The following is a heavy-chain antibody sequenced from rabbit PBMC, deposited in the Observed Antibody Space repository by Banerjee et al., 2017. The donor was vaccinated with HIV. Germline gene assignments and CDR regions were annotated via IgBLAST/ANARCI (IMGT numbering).Heavy chain of an antibody. J-gene: IGHJ4*01. CDR2: IYAGSSGST. V-gene: IGHV1S40*01. CDR1: GFSFSSSYY. Sequence: QSLEESGGDLVKPGASLTLTCTASGFSFSSSYYMCWVRQAPGKGLEWIACIYAGSSGSTYYASWAKGRFTISKTSSTTVTLQMTSLTAADTATYFCARVYASSSGYYYFNLWGQGTLVTVS. CDR3: ARVYASSSGYYYFNL. D-gene: IGHD1-1*01.